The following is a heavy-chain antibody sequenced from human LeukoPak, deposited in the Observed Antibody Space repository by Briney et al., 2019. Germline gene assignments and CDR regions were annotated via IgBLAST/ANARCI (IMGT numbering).Heavy chain of an antibody. J-gene: IGHJ4*02. CDR2: ISSSGTI. CDR3: ARDQGNWNIDY. D-gene: IGHD1/OR15-1a*01. Sequence: GGSLRLSCAASGFTFSTYSMNWVRQAPGKGLEWVSYISSSGTIYYADSVKGRFTNSRDNAKNSLYLQMNSLRAEDTAVYYCARDQGNWNIDYWGQGTLVTVSS. CDR1: GFTFSTYS. V-gene: IGHV3-48*04.